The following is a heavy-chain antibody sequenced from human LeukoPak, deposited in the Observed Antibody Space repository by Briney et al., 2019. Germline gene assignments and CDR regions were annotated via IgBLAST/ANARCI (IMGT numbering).Heavy chain of an antibody. V-gene: IGHV3-9*01. D-gene: IGHD5-12*01. CDR3: AKDDTAGYSGSSVFDY. J-gene: IGHJ4*02. Sequence: PGGSLRLSSAASGFTFDDYAMHWVRQAPGKGLEWVSGISWNSGSIGYADSVKGRFTISRDNAKNSLYLQMNSLRAEDTALYYCAKDDTAGYSGSSVFDYWGQGTLVTVSS. CDR2: ISWNSGSI. CDR1: GFTFDDYA.